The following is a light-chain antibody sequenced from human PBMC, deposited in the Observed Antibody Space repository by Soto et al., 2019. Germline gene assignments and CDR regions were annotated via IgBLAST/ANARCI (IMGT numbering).Light chain of an antibody. V-gene: IGKV1-5*03. Sequence: DIQMTQSPSTLSASLVYIVTMTCLASQSVTTWLAWYQQKPGKAPKLLIYKASNLESGLPSRFTGSGSGTEFTLTISSLQSDDFATYYCQQYSTYPITFGQGTRLE. CDR2: KAS. J-gene: IGKJ5*01. CDR3: QQYSTYPIT. CDR1: QSVTTW.